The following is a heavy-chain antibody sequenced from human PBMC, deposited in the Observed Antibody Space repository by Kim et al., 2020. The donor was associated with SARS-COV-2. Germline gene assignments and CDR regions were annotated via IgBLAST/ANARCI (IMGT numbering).Heavy chain of an antibody. Sequence: ASVKVSCKASGYTFTGNYMHWVRQAPGQGLEWMGWINPNSGGTNYAQKFQGRVTMTRDTSISTAYMELSRLRSADTAFYYCARDGAARTTPLYYYYMDV. CDR1: GYTFTGNY. V-gene: IGHV1-2*02. D-gene: IGHD6-6*01. CDR3: ARDGAARTTPLYYYYMDV. CDR2: INPNSGGT. J-gene: IGHJ6*03.